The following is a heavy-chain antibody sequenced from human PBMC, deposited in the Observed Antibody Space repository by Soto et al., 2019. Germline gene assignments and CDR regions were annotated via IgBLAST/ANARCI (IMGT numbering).Heavy chain of an antibody. Sequence: SETLSLTCTVSGGSIGNDDCSWSWGRQPQGKALEWIGYIYHSGTTYYNPSPTSRVTISVDGSNNLFSLKLTSMTAADTAVYYCATVIPATRYLAYWGQGILVDVFS. CDR1: GGSIGNDDCS. V-gene: IGHV4-30-2*01. J-gene: IGHJ4*02. CDR3: ATVIPATRYLAY. D-gene: IGHD2-15*01. CDR2: IYHSGTT.